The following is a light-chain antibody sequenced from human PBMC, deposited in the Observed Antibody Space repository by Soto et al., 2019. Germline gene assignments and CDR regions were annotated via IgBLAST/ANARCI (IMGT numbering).Light chain of an antibody. CDR1: SSDVGGYNY. CDR3: SSYAGSNSHYV. V-gene: IGLV2-8*01. J-gene: IGLJ1*01. CDR2: EVT. Sequence: QSALTQPPSASGSPGQSVTISCTGASSDVGGYNYVSWYQQHPGKAPKLIIYEVTKRPSGVPDRFSGSKSGNTASLTVSGLQAEDEADYFCSSYAGSNSHYVFGTGTQLTV.